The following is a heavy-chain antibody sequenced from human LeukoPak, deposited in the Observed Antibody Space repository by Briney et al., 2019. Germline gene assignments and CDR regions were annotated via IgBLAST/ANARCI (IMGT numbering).Heavy chain of an antibody. D-gene: IGHD2-2*01. CDR1: GFTFSSYA. Sequence: SGGSLRLSCAASGFTFSSYAMSWVRQAPGKGLEWVSAISGSGGSTYYADSVKGRFTISRDNSKNTLYLQMNSLRAEDTAVYYCAKEEGSRYCSSTSCYKYNWFDPWGQGTLVTVSS. V-gene: IGHV3-23*01. CDR3: AKEEGSRYCSSTSCYKYNWFDP. J-gene: IGHJ5*02. CDR2: ISGSGGST.